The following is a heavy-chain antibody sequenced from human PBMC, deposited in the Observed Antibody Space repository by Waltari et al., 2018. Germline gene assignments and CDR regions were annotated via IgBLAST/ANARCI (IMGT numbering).Heavy chain of an antibody. V-gene: IGHV1-69*05. CDR3: ARGIAAPYYFDY. J-gene: IGHJ4*02. CDR2: IIPILGTA. CDR1: GGTFSSYA. D-gene: IGHD6-13*01. Sequence: QVQLVQSGAEVKKPGSSVKVSCKASGGTFSSYAISWVRQAPGQGLEWMGGIIPILGTANYAQKFQGRGTITTDESTSTAYMELSSLRSEDTAVYYCARGIAAPYYFDYWGQGTLVTVSS.